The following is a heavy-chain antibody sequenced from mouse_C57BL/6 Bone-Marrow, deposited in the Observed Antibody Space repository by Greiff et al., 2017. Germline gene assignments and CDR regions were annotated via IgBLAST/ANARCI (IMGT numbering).Heavy chain of an antibody. D-gene: IGHD4-1*01. CDR3: AREANWDWYFDV. CDR2: INPNNGGT. CDR1: GYTFTDYN. Sequence: EVQGVESGPELVKPGASVKIPCKASGYTFTDYNMDWVKQSHGKSLEWIGDINPNNGGTIYNQKFKGKATLTVDKSSSTAYMELRSLTSEDTAVYYCAREANWDWYFDVWGTGTTVTVSS. J-gene: IGHJ1*03. V-gene: IGHV1-18*01.